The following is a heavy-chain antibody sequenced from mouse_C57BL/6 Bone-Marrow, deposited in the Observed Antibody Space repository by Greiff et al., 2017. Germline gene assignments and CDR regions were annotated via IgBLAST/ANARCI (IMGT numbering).Heavy chain of an antibody. V-gene: IGHV1-80*01. Sequence: QVQLQQSGAELVKPGASVKISCKASGYAFSSYWMNWVKQRPGKGLEWIGQIYPGDGDTNYNGKFKGKATLTADKSSSTAYMQLSSLTSEDSAVYFCASGGYDYDGYFDVWGTGTTVTVSS. J-gene: IGHJ1*03. CDR3: ASGGYDYDGYFDV. CDR2: IYPGDGDT. CDR1: GYAFSSYW. D-gene: IGHD2-4*01.